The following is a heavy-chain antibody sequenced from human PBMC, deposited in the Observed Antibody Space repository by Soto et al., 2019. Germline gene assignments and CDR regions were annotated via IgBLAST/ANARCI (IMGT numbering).Heavy chain of an antibody. D-gene: IGHD3-22*01. V-gene: IGHV3-30-3*01. CDR3: ARDSGYDLWDYDSSGYHTGIDY. CDR2: ISYDGSNK. J-gene: IGHJ4*02. Sequence: GGSLRLSCAASGFTFSSYAMHWVRQAPGKGLEWVAVISYDGSNKYYADSVKGRFTISRDNSKNTLYLQMNSLRAEDTAVYYCARDSGYDLWDYDSSGYHTGIDYWGQGTLVTVSS. CDR1: GFTFSSYA.